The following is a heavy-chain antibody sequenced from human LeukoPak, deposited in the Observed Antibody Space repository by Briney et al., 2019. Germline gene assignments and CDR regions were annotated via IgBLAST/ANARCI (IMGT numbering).Heavy chain of an antibody. CDR3: ARDFTHSSDAFDI. V-gene: IGHV4-39*02. Sequence: SETLSLTCTVSGGSISSSSYYWGWIRQPPGKGLEWIGSIYYSGSTYYNPSLKSRVTISVDTSKNQFSLKLSSVTAADTAVYYCARDFTHSSDAFDIWGQGTMVTVSS. CDR1: GGSISSSSYY. D-gene: IGHD3-22*01. J-gene: IGHJ3*02. CDR2: IYYSGST.